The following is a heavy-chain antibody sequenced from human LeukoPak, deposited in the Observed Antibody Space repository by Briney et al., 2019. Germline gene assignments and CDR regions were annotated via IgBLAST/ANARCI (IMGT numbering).Heavy chain of an antibody. CDR2: ISGDGRGT. J-gene: IGHJ6*03. Sequence: PGGSLRLSCAASGFIFTDYWMHWVRQGPGKELVWVARISGDGRGTTYVDSVKGRFTISRDNAKSTALLQMKSLRVEDTGIYYCAKGKAQSTTNIAALSQPFYYYYMDVWGKGTTVTVSS. V-gene: IGHV3-74*01. CDR1: GFIFTDYW. D-gene: IGHD6-6*01. CDR3: AKGKAQSTTNIAALSQPFYYYYMDV.